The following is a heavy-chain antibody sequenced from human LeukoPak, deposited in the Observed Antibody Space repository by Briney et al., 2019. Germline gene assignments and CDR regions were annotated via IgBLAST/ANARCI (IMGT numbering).Heavy chain of an antibody. V-gene: IGHV3-74*01. CDR3: TTLYATGFDI. CDR1: GFPLSTYW. J-gene: IGHJ3*02. CDR2: IRSDGIST. D-gene: IGHD2-2*01. Sequence: GGSLRLSCVASGFPLSTYWMYWVRQAPGKGLVWVSRIRSDGISTSYADSVKGRFTISRDNAKNTLYLQMNSLRAEDTAVYYCTTLYATGFDIWGQGTRVTVSS.